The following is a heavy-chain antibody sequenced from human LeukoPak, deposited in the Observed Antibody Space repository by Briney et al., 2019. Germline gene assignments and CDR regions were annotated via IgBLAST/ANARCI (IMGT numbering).Heavy chain of an antibody. D-gene: IGHD3-10*01. Sequence: GGSLRLSCAASGFTFSFYSMNWVRQAPGKGLEWVSSISSSSTYIYYIDSVKGRFTVSRDNAKNSLYLQMNSLRAEDTAVYYCATEGLVRGVIFENWGQGTLVTVSS. J-gene: IGHJ4*02. CDR2: ISSSSTYI. CDR3: ATEGLVRGVIFEN. CDR1: GFTFSFYS. V-gene: IGHV3-21*01.